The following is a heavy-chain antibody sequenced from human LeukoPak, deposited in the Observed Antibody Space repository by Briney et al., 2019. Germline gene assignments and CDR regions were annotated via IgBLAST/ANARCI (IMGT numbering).Heavy chain of an antibody. V-gene: IGHV3-23*01. Sequence: PGGSLRLSCAASGFTFSSYAMSWVRQAPGKGLEWVSGISGSGGSTYYADSVKGRFTISRDNSKNTLYLQMNSLRAEDTAVYYCARGGPYYDNTESNFYLDYWGRGILVTVSS. D-gene: IGHD3-22*01. CDR1: GFTFSSYA. CDR3: ARGGPYYDNTESNFYLDY. CDR2: ISGSGGST. J-gene: IGHJ4*02.